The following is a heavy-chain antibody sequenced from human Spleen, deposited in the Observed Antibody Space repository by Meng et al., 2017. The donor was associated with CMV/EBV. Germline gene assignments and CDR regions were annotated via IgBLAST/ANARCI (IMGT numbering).Heavy chain of an antibody. CDR3: TKAGGEGP. D-gene: IGHD3-10*01. CDR1: GFTFRNSW. CDR2: IKQDGSEK. V-gene: IGHV3-7*01. Sequence: GESLKISCAASGFTFRNSWMTWIRQTPDKRLEWVANIKQDGSEKYYVDSVKGRFTISRDNAKNSLYLQMNSLRVEDTAVYYCTKAGGEGPRGQGTLVTVSS. J-gene: IGHJ5*02.